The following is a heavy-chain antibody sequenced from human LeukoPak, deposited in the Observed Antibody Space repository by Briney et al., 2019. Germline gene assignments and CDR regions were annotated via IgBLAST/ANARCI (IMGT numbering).Heavy chain of an antibody. CDR1: GFSFSSVG. J-gene: IGHJ5*02. V-gene: IGHV3-30*02. Sequence: AGTLRLSCAASGFSFSSVGMHWVRQAPGKGLDWVAYIRNDASKPYYANSVKGRFSISRDNSKNTVYLQMNNLLPEDTAVYYCAKRAGSAWSAGAWGQGTLVTVSS. CDR2: IRNDASKP. CDR3: AKRAGSAWSAGA. D-gene: IGHD3-10*01.